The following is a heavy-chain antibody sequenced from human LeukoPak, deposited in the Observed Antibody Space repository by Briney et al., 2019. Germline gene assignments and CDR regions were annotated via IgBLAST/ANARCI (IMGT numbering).Heavy chain of an antibody. Sequence: PGGSLRLSCAASGFTLVDYAMHSVRQAPGKGLEWVSLISGDGGSTYYADSVKGRFTISRDNSKNSLYLQMNSLRTEDTALYNCSKDGGLVATIAFDYWGPGTLVTVSS. J-gene: IGHJ4*02. CDR3: SKDGGLVATIAFDY. CDR1: GFTLVDYA. D-gene: IGHD5-12*01. CDR2: ISGDGGST. V-gene: IGHV3-43*02.